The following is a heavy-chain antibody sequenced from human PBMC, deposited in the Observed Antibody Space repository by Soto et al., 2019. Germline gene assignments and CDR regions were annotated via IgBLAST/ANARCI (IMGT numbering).Heavy chain of an antibody. CDR1: GYTFTTYA. J-gene: IGHJ4*02. Sequence: QVQLVQSGAELKKPGASVKVSCKASGYTFTTYAISWVRQAPGQGLEWMGWISAYNGNTNYAQNLQGRVTMTTDTTTSTGYMELRSLRSDDTAVYHCTSDGPPFDYWGQGTLVTVSS. CDR2: ISAYNGNT. V-gene: IGHV1-18*01. CDR3: TSDGPPFDY.